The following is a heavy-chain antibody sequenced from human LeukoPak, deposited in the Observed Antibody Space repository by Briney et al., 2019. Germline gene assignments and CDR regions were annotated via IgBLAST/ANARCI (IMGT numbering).Heavy chain of an antibody. D-gene: IGHD3-10*01. V-gene: IGHV1-18*01. Sequence: ASVKVSCKASGGTFSSYAISWVRQAPGQGLEWMGWISAYNGDTNYAQKLQGRVTMTTDTSTSTAYMELRSLRSDDTAVYYCARAPGTMVRGVIRDWGQGTLVTVCS. CDR3: ARAPGTMVRGVIRD. CDR2: ISAYNGDT. J-gene: IGHJ4*02. CDR1: GGTFSSYA.